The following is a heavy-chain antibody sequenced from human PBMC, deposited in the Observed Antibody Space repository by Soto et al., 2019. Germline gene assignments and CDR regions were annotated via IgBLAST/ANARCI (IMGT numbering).Heavy chain of an antibody. CDR2: INPNSGGA. Sequence: QVQLVQSGAEVKKPGASVKVSCKASGYTFIGYYIHWVRQAPGQGLEWMGWINPNSGGAKYSQKFQAWVTMTSDTSISTAYMELSRLKSDDTAVYYCARSGGGYDLGDDWGQGTLVTVSS. D-gene: IGHD5-12*01. V-gene: IGHV1-2*04. CDR1: GYTFIGYY. CDR3: ARSGGGYDLGDD. J-gene: IGHJ4*02.